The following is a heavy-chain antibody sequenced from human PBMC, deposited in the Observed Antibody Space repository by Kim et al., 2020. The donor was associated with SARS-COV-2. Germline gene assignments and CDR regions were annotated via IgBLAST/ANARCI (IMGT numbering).Heavy chain of an antibody. Sequence: GGSLRLSCAASGFTFSSYALSWVRQAPGKGLEWVSAISGSGGSTYYADSVKGRFTISRDNSKNTLYLQMNSLRAEDTAVYYCAKDPFYDFWSGYYFDYWGQGTLVTVSS. V-gene: IGHV3-23*01. CDR3: AKDPFYDFWSGYYFDY. CDR2: ISGSGGST. D-gene: IGHD3-3*01. J-gene: IGHJ4*02. CDR1: GFTFSSYA.